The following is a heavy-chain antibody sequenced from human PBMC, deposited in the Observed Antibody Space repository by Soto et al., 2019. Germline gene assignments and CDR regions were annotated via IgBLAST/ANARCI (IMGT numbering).Heavy chain of an antibody. Sequence: QVQLVQSGAEVKKPGSSVKVSCKASGGTFSSYAISWVRQAPGQGLEWMGGIIPIFGTANYAQKFQGRVTMTAVESTSTAYMELSSLRSEDTAVYYCARALGVLVPAAMPNNYSYYYGMDVWGQGTTVTVSS. CDR2: IIPIFGTA. CDR3: ARALGVLVPAAMPNNYSYYYGMDV. J-gene: IGHJ6*02. V-gene: IGHV1-69*12. D-gene: IGHD2-2*01. CDR1: GGTFSSYA.